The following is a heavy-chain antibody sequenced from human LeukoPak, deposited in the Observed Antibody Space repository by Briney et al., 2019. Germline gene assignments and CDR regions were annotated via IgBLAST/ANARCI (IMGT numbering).Heavy chain of an antibody. D-gene: IGHD1-26*01. CDR2: IYYSGRT. J-gene: IGHJ5*02. CDR1: GGSISSSSYY. V-gene: IGHV4-39*01. CDR3: ARLVEWELNL. Sequence: SETLSLTCSVSGGSISSSSYYWGWSRQPPARGLEWIGSIYYSGRTYYNPSLKSRVTISVDTSKNQFSLKLSSVTAADTAVYYCARLVEWELNLWGQGTLVTVSS.